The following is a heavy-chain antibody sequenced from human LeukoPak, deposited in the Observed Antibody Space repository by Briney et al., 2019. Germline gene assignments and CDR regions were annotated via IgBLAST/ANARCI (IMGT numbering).Heavy chain of an antibody. CDR1: GYSFTSYW. CDR3: ARLRAAVRLNIVEYSSSSGLGAFDI. Sequence: GESLKISCKGSGYSFTSYWIGWVRQMPGKGLEWMGIIYPGDSDTRYSPAFQGQVTISADKSINTAYLQWSSLKASDTAMYYCARLRAAVRLNIVEYSSSSGLGAFDIWGQGTMVTVSS. CDR2: IYPGDSDT. J-gene: IGHJ3*02. V-gene: IGHV5-51*01. D-gene: IGHD6-6*01.